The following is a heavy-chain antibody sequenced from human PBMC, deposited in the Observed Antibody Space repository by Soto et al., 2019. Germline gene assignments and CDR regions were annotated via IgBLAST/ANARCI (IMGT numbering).Heavy chain of an antibody. CDR2: IYYSGST. CDR1: GGSITNYC. CDR3: VRDYSGGYYWFDP. J-gene: IGHJ5*02. D-gene: IGHD6-19*01. Sequence: PSETLSLTCTVSGGSITNYCWNWIRQTPEKGLEWIGYIYYSGSTNYNPSLKSRVTISIDTSKKQFSLNLSSVTAADTAVYYCVRDYSGGYYWFDPWGQGILVTVSS. V-gene: IGHV4-59*01.